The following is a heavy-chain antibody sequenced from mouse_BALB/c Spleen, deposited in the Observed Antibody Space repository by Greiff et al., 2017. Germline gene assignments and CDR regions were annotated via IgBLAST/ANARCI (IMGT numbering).Heavy chain of an antibody. CDR2: IWGGGST. J-gene: IGHJ4*01. CDR1: GFSLTDYG. Sequence: VMLVESGPGLVAPSQSLSITCTVSGFSLTDYGVSWIRQPPGKGLEWLGVIWGGGSTYYNSALKSRLSISKDNSKSQVFLKMNSLQTDDTAMYYCAKQKTGTWKGAMDYWGQGTSVTVSS. V-gene: IGHV2-6-5*01. D-gene: IGHD4-1*01. CDR3: AKQKTGTWKGAMDY.